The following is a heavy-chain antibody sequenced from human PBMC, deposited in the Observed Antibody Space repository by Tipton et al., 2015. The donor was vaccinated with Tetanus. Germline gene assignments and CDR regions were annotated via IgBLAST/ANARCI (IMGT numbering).Heavy chain of an antibody. CDR1: GYSFTSYW. CDR2: IDPSDSYT. V-gene: IGHV5-10-1*01. CDR3: ARVVAATALIDY. J-gene: IGHJ4*02. Sequence: QLVKSGAEVKKPGESLRISCKGSGYSFTSYWISWVRQMPGKGLEWMGRIDPSDSYTNYSPSFHSHVTISADKSISTAYLRWSSLKASDTAMYYCARVVAATALIDYWGQGTLVTVSS. D-gene: IGHD2-15*01.